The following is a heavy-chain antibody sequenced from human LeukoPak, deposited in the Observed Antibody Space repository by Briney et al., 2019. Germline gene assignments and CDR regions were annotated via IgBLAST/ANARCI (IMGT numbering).Heavy chain of an antibody. D-gene: IGHD5-24*01. Sequence: GGSLRLPCAASGFTFSSYAMHWVRQAPGKGLEWVAVISYDGSNKYYADSVKGRFTISRDNSKNTLYLQMSSLRAEDTAVYYCARSISRDGYNYLGYWGQGTLVTVSS. CDR1: GFTFSSYA. J-gene: IGHJ4*02. V-gene: IGHV3-30-3*01. CDR3: ARSISRDGYNYLGY. CDR2: ISYDGSNK.